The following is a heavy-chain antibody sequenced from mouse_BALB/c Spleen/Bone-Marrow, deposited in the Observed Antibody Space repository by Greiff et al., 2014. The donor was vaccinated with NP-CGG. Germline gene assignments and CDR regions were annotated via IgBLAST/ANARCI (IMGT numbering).Heavy chain of an antibody. CDR2: INPGSGGT. CDR3: ARRDGSYFDY. D-gene: IGHD3-3*01. V-gene: IGHV1-54*01. J-gene: IGHJ2*01. Sequence: VHLVESGAELVRPGTSVKVSCKASGYAFTNYLIEWVKQRPGQGLEWIGMINPGSGGTNYNEKFKGKATLTADKSSSTAYMQLSSLTSDGSAVYFCARRDGSYFDYWGQGTTLTVSP. CDR1: GYAFTNYL.